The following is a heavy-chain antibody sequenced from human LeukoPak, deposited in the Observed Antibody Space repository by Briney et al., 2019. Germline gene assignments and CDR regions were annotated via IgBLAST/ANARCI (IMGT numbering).Heavy chain of an antibody. CDR3: AKDRYSGYAPYHFDY. V-gene: IGHV3-23*01. CDR1: GFTFSTYG. Sequence: GGSLRLSCAASGFTFSTYGMNWVRQAPGKGPEWVSAISGSGGSTYYADSVKGRFTISRDNSKNTLYLQMNSLRAEDTAVYYCAKDRYSGYAPYHFDYWGQGTLVTVSS. J-gene: IGHJ4*02. D-gene: IGHD5-12*01. CDR2: ISGSGGST.